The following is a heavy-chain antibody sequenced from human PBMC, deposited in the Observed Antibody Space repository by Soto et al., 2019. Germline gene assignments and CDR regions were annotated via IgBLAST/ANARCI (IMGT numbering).Heavy chain of an antibody. CDR1: GGSFSGYY. J-gene: IGHJ4*02. CDR2: INHSGST. D-gene: IGHD6-13*01. V-gene: IGHV4-34*01. Sequence: SETLSLTCAVYGGSFSGYYWSWIRQPPGKGLEWIGEINHSGSTNYNPSLKSRVTISVDTSKNQFSLKLSSVTAADTAVYYCARDGSSWLLDYWGQGTLVTVSS. CDR3: ARDGSSWLLDY.